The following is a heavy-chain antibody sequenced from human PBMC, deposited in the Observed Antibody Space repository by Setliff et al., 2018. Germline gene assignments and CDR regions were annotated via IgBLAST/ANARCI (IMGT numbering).Heavy chain of an antibody. Sequence: LSLTCAVYGGSFSGYYWSWIRQPPGKGLEWIGEINHSGGTNYNPSLKSRVTISVDTSKNQFSLKLSSVTAADTAVYYCARGVYCSSTSCSPGLNWFDPWGQGTLVTVS. CDR3: ARGVYCSSTSCSPGLNWFDP. CDR1: GGSFSGYY. D-gene: IGHD2-2*01. CDR2: INHSGGT. J-gene: IGHJ5*02. V-gene: IGHV4-34*01.